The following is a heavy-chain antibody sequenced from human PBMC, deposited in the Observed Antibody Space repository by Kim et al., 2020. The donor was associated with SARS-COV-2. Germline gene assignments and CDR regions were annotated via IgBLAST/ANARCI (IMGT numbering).Heavy chain of an antibody. CDR3: AKERHIVVVPAAWDGMDV. D-gene: IGHD2-2*01. Sequence: KGRFTISRDNAKNSLYLQMNSLRAEDTALYYCAKERHIVVVPAAWDGMDVWGQGTTVTVSS. V-gene: IGHV3-9*01. J-gene: IGHJ6*02.